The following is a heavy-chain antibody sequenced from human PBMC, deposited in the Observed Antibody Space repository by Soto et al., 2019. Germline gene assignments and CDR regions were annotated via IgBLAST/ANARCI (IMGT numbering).Heavy chain of an antibody. CDR1: GFTVSSNY. CDR2: IYSGGST. J-gene: IGHJ6*02. CDR3: ARDSDILADYYGMDV. D-gene: IGHD3-9*01. V-gene: IGHV3-53*04. Sequence: EVQLVESGGGLVQPGGSLRLSCAASGFTVSSNYMSWVRQAPGKGLEWVPVIYSGGSTYYADSVKGRFTISRHNSKNTLYLQMNSLRAEDTAVYYCARDSDILADYYGMDVWGQGTTVTVSS.